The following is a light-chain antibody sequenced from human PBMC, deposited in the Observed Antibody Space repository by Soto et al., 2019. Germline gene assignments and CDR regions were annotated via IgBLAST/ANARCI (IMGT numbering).Light chain of an antibody. J-gene: IGKJ5*01. Sequence: EIVLTQSPGTRSLSPGERASLSCRASQSVSSKYLAWFQQKPGQAPRLLISGASNRASDIPDRFSESGSWTDFTLTISRLETEDSAVYDCQQRHMWTITFGQGTRLEIK. CDR2: GAS. CDR3: QQRHMWTIT. V-gene: IGKV3D-20*02. CDR1: QSVSSKY.